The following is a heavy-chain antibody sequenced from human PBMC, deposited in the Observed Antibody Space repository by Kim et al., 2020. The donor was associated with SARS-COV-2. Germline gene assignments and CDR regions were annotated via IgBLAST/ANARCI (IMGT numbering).Heavy chain of an antibody. D-gene: IGHD3-10*01. CDR3: AKALLWFGELSTH. Sequence: YADSVKGRFTISRDNSKNTLYLQMNSLRAEDTAVYYCAKALLWFGELSTHWGQGTMVTVSS. J-gene: IGHJ3*01. V-gene: IGHV3-30*02.